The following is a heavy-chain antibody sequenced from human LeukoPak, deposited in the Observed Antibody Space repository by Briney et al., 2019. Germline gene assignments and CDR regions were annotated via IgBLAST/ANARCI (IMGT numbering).Heavy chain of an antibody. Sequence: GRSLRLSCAASGVTFSKYGMHWIRQAPGKGLEWVAVIWSDGSHKYYADSMKGRFTISRDNSNNMVYLQMNSLRVEDTAVYYCASAAGAFDMWGQGTLVTVSS. CDR2: IWSDGSHK. V-gene: IGHV3-33*01. J-gene: IGHJ3*02. CDR1: GVTFSKYG. D-gene: IGHD6-13*01. CDR3: ASAAGAFDM.